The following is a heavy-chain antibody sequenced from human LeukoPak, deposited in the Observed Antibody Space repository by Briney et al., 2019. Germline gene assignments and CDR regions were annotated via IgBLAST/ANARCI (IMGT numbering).Heavy chain of an antibody. D-gene: IGHD2-8*01. CDR1: GLSPSANGEG. CDR2: IYWDGDQ. Sequence: SGPTLVKPTQTLTLTCTFSGLSPSANGEGVGWIRQPPGKALEWLALIYWDGDQRYTASLKDRLTVTKDTSKNQLFLRMTNMDPVDTAAYFCAHSPSDAYTNGGRWYFDLWGRGTLVTVSS. V-gene: IGHV2-5*02. J-gene: IGHJ2*01. CDR3: AHSPSDAYTNGGRWYFDL.